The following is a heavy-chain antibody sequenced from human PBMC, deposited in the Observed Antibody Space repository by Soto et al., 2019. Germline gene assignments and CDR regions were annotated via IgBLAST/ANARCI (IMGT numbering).Heavy chain of an antibody. CDR3: ARLGAYFGEFDYFDH. V-gene: IGHV3-21*01. CDR1: GFTFSSYS. CDR2: ISRNSDYI. D-gene: IGHD3-10*01. J-gene: IGHJ4*02. Sequence: EVQLVESGGGLVKPGGSLRLSCAASGFTFSSYSMNWVRQAPGKRLEWVSSISRNSDYIYYSDSVKGRLIISRDNARTPLYLQMNSLTAEDTSVSYCARLGAYFGEFDYFDHWGQGALVTVSS.